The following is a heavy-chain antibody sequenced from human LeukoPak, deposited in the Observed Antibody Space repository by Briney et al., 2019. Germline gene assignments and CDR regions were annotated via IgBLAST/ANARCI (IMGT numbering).Heavy chain of an antibody. D-gene: IGHD3-10*01. J-gene: IGHJ4*02. V-gene: IGHV1-18*04. CDR2: ISAYNGNT. Sequence: GASVKVSCKASGYTFTSYYMHWVRQAPGQGLEWMGWISAYNGNTNYAQKLQGRVTMTTDTSTSTAYMELRSLRSDDTAVYYCARVPRFLYGSGSLDYWGQGTLVTVSS. CDR3: ARVPRFLYGSGSLDY. CDR1: GYTFTSYY.